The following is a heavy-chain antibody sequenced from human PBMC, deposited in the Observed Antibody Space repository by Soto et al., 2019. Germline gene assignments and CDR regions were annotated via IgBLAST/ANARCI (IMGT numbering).Heavy chain of an antibody. CDR2: ISSSGSTI. CDR1: GFTFSSYE. D-gene: IGHD2-8*01. J-gene: IGHJ6*02. V-gene: IGHV3-48*03. CDR3: ARAGMVYATVHYYYGMDV. Sequence: EVQLVESGGGLVQPGGSLRLSCAASGFTFSSYEMNWVRQAPGKGLEWVSYISSSGSTIYYADSVKGRFTISRDNAQNSLYLQMNSLRAEDTAVYYCARAGMVYATVHYYYGMDVWGQGTTVTVSS.